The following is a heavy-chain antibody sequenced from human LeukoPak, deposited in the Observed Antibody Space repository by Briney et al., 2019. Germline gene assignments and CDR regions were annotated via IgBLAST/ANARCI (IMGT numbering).Heavy chain of an antibody. D-gene: IGHD3-10*01. CDR2: ISGYNGNM. J-gene: IGHJ4*02. V-gene: IGHV1-18*01. Sequence: ASVNVSCKASGYTFTSYGISWVRRAPGQGLEWMGWISGYNGNMNYAQKFQGRVTMTTDTSTRTAYMELTSLRFDDTAVYYCARDRARDYWVYWGQGTLVTVSS. CDR1: GYTFTSYG. CDR3: ARDRARDYWVY.